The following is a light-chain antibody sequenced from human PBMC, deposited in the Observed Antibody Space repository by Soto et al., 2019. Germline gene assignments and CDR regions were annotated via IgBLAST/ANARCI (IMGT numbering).Light chain of an antibody. CDR3: LHDYNYPRP. Sequence: IEMTQSPSPLSASVEQQVTLPCRASQGIRNDLGWYQQKPGKAPKLLIYAASSLQSGVPSRFSGSGSGTDFTLTISSLQPEDFATYYCLHDYNYPRPFGEGTKVDI. V-gene: IGKV1-6*01. CDR2: AAS. J-gene: IGKJ1*01. CDR1: QGIRND.